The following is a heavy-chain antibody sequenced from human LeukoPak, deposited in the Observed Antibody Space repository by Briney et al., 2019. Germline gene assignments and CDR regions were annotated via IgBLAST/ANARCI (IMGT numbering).Heavy chain of an antibody. V-gene: IGHV4-59*08. CDR1: GGSISGYY. CDR2: IYYGGST. CDR3: ARHGTNY. J-gene: IGHJ4*02. Sequence: KSSETLSLTCTVSGGSISGYYWSWIRQPPGKGLEWIGYIYYGGSTNYNPSLKSRVTMSVVKSKNLFSLNLSSVTAADTAVYYCARHGTNYWGQGTLATVSP.